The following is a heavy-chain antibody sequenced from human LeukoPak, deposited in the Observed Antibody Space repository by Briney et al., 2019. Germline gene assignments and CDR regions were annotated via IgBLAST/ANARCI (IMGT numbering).Heavy chain of an antibody. CDR2: MNPNSGNT. V-gene: IGHV1-8*01. CDR3: ARGRTPRYGGKRYYLDY. D-gene: IGHD4-23*01. Sequence: ASVKVSCKASGYTFTSYDINWVRQATGQGLEWMGWMNPNSGNTGYAQKFQGRVTMTRNTSISTAYMELSSLRSEDTAVYYCARGRTPRYGGKRYYLDYWGQGTLVTVSS. CDR1: GYTFTSYD. J-gene: IGHJ4*02.